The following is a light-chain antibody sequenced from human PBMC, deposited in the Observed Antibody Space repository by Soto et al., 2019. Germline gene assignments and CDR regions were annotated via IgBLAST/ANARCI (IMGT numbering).Light chain of an antibody. CDR3: QQYYSTPLT. J-gene: IGKJ4*01. CDR2: WAS. V-gene: IGKV4-1*01. CDR1: RSVLYSSNNKNY. Sequence: DIVMTQSPDSLAVSLGEGATINCKSSRSVLYSSNNKNYLAWYQQKPGQPPKLLIYWASTRESRVPDRFSGSGSGTDFTLTISSLQAEDVAVYYCQQYYSTPLTFGGGTKVEIK.